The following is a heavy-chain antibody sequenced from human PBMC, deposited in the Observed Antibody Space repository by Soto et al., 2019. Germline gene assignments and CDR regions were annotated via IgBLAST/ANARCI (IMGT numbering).Heavy chain of an antibody. D-gene: IGHD6-19*01. CDR2: INAGNGNT. Sequence: SVEASWEASGDTITSYSMRWVRQDPGQRLEWMGWINAGNGNTKYSQKFQGRVTITRDTSASTAYMELSSLRSEDTAVYYCARDFIALASAREYYYYGMDVWGQGPTVTV. CDR3: ARDFIALASAREYYYYGMDV. J-gene: IGHJ6*01. CDR1: GDTITSYS. V-gene: IGHV1-3*01.